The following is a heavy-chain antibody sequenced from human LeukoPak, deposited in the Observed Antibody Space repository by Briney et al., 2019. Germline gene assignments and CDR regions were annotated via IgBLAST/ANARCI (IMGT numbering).Heavy chain of an antibody. CDR2: IYYSVST. CDR1: GGSVSSTAYY. CDR3: ARHEGGGGFDY. D-gene: IGHD4-23*01. J-gene: IGHJ4*02. Sequence: SETLSLTCTVSGGSVSSTAYYWGWLRQPPGKGLEWIVNIYYSVSTYYNPPLKSRVTISVDTSKNQFSLNLTSVTAADTAVYYCARHEGGGGFDYWGQGTLVTVSS. V-gene: IGHV4-39*01.